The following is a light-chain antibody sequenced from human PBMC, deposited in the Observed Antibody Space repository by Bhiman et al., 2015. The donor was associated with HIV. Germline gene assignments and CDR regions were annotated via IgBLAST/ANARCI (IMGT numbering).Light chain of an antibody. CDR2: DNS. Sequence: QSVLTQPPSVSGAPGQRVTISCTGTSSNIGAGYDVHWYQQLPGTAPKLLIYDNSNRPSGVPDRFSGSKSGTSASLAITGLQAEDEADYYCQSYDNSLSVFYVFGTGTKVTVL. V-gene: IGLV1-40*01. J-gene: IGLJ1*01. CDR3: QSYDNSLSVFYV. CDR1: SSNIGAGYD.